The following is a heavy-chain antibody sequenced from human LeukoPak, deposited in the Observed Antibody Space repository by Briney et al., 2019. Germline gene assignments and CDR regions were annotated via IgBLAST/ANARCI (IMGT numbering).Heavy chain of an antibody. D-gene: IGHD3-22*01. J-gene: IGHJ3*02. Sequence: GGSLRLSCAASGFTFSDYYMSWIRQAPGKGLEWVSYISSSGSSIYYADSVKGRFTISRDNAKNSLYLQMNSLRAEDTAVYYCARDPRTYYYDSSGYLDAFDIWGQGTMVTVSS. CDR2: ISSSGSSI. CDR1: GFTFSDYY. V-gene: IGHV3-11*01. CDR3: ARDPRTYYYDSSGYLDAFDI.